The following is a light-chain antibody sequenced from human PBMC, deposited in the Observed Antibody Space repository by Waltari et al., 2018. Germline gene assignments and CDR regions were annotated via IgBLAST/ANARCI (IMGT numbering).Light chain of an antibody. V-gene: IGKV3-15*01. CDR3: QHYNNRPPYS. CDR1: QGTSNN. Sequence: EIELTQSPATLSASPGERVTLPCRASQGTSNNLAGDQHKPGQSPRLLIYGASARATGVPERFSGSGYRTEFTLTISSLQSEDFAVYYCQHYNNRPPYSFGQGTKLDIK. J-gene: IGKJ2*03. CDR2: GAS.